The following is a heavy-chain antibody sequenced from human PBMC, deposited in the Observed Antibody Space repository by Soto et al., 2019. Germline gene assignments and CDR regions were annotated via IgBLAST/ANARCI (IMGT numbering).Heavy chain of an antibody. J-gene: IGHJ4*02. CDR1: GYXXXXYG. D-gene: IGHD3-10*01. CDR3: ARDPPYSRSGSYYDYFDY. CDR2: TTGNKGDT. Sequence: VKKPGASLIVXCKASGYXXXXYGISWVRQAPXXXXXXXXXTTGNKGDTNYAQRLQGRLTLTTDTSTSTAYMELRSLRSDDAAVYYCARDPPYSRSGSYYDYFDYWGQGTQVTVSS. V-gene: IGHV1-18*01.